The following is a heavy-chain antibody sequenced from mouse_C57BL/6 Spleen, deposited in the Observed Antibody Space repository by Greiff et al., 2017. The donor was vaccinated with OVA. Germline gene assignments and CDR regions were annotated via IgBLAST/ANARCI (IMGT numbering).Heavy chain of an antibody. D-gene: IGHD2-5*01. V-gene: IGHV7-3*01. CDR3: ARGSNYFYYFDY. CDR2: IRNKANGYTT. Sequence: EVQVVESGGGLVQPGGSLSLSCAASGFTFTDYYMSWVRQPPGKALEWLGFIRNKANGYTTEYSASVKGRFTISRDNSQSILYLQMNALRAEDSATYYCARGSNYFYYFDYWGQGTTLTVSS. CDR1: GFTFTDYY. J-gene: IGHJ2*01.